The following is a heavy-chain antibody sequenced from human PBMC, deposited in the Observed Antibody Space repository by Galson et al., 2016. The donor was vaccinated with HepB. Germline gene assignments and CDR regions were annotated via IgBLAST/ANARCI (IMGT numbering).Heavy chain of an antibody. Sequence: ETLSLTCTVSGGSISSSFWTWIRQPPGKPLEWIGYISYDGRTSYNPSLNSRVTISADTSNNQFSLRLTSMTAADTAVYYCASRPGGASVYYGVFDYWGQGALVTVSS. J-gene: IGHJ4*02. V-gene: IGHV4-59*12. CDR2: ISYDGRT. CDR1: GGSISSSF. D-gene: IGHD2-8*02. CDR3: ASRPGGASVYYGVFDY.